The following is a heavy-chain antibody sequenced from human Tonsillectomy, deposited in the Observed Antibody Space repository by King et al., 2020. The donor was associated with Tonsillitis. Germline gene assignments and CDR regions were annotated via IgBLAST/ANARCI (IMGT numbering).Heavy chain of an antibody. J-gene: IGHJ6*03. CDR1: GGTFTNYA. D-gene: IGHD5/OR15-5a*01. V-gene: IGHV1-69*04. Sequence: QLVQSGAEVKKPGSSVKVSCKASGGTFTNYAINWVRQAPGQGLEWMGRIIPILAIVDYAQKFQGRVTITADKSTSTAYMGLSSLRSEDTAVYYCARGVCSRGYYYMDVWDKGTTVTVSS. CDR2: IIPILAIV. CDR3: ARGVCSRGYYYMDV.